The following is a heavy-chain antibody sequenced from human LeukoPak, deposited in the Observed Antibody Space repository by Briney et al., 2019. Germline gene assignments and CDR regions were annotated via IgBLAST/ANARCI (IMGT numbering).Heavy chain of an antibody. Sequence: GGSLRLSCAVSGFTFSRYWMSWVRQAPGKGLEWVANIKQDGSEKYYADSVKGRFTISRDNSRNTLYLQMNSLRAEDTAVYYCAKDQRYSGYEPGLDYWGQGTLVIVSS. J-gene: IGHJ4*02. CDR2: IKQDGSEK. V-gene: IGHV3-7*01. CDR3: AKDQRYSGYEPGLDY. CDR1: GFTFSRYW. D-gene: IGHD5-12*01.